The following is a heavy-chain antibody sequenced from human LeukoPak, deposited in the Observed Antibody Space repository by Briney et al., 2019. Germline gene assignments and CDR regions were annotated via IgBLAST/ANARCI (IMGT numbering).Heavy chain of an antibody. CDR2: MKGGGGDT. J-gene: IGHJ5*02. CDR3: ARASWVSSADAVS. CDR1: GFSFSSYA. V-gene: IGHV3-23*01. Sequence: SGGSLRLSCAASGFSFSSYAMSWVRQAPARGLEWVSSMKGGGGDTFYADSVKGRFTLSRDDSRNTVYLQLNSLRVEDTAVYYCARASWVSSADAVSWGQGTLVTVSS. D-gene: IGHD3-16*01.